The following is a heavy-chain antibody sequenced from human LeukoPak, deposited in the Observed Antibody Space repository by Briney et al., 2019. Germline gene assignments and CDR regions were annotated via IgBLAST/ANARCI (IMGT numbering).Heavy chain of an antibody. J-gene: IGHJ2*01. V-gene: IGHV6-1*01. CDR2: TYYRSKWYN. D-gene: IGHD6-19*01. CDR1: GDSVSSNSAA. Sequence: SQTLSLTCAISGDSVSSNSAAWNWIRQSPSRGLEWLGRTYYRSKWYNDYALSVKSRISINPDTSKNQFSLQLNSMTPEDTAVYYCAREPWLAGPYWYFDLWGRGTLVTVSS. CDR3: AREPWLAGPYWYFDL.